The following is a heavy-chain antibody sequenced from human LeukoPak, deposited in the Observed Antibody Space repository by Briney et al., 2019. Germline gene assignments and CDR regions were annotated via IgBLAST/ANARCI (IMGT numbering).Heavy chain of an antibody. CDR1: GGSISSYY. V-gene: IGHV4-59*08. J-gene: IGHJ4*02. CDR3: AWSVVAATPHFDY. Sequence: SETLSLTCTVSGGSISSYYWSWIRQPPRKGLEWIGYIYYSGSTNYNPSLKSRVTISVDTSKNQFSLKLSSVTAADTAVYYCAWSVVAATPHFDYWGQGTLVTVSS. D-gene: IGHD2-15*01. CDR2: IYYSGST.